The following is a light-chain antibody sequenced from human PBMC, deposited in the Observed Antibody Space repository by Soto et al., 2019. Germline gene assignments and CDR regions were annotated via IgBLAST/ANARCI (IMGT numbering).Light chain of an antibody. CDR3: QQYGNSPST. CDR2: GAS. V-gene: IGKV3-20*01. Sequence: EIVLTQSPGTLSLSPGERATLSYRASQSVSSSYLAWYQQRPGQAPRLLIYGASSRATGIPDRFSGSGSGTDFTLTISRLEPEDFAVYYCQQYGNSPSTFGQGTKVEIK. J-gene: IGKJ1*01. CDR1: QSVSSSY.